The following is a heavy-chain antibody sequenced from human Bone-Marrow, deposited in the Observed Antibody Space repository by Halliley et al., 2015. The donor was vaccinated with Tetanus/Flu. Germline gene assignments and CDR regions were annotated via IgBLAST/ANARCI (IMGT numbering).Heavy chain of an antibody. Sequence: TASGFTFSTYAMNWVRQAPGKGLEWVSSIGASETFYADSVEGRFTVSRDNSKNTLHLQMNSLTAEDTAIYYCAKDAVNGNGVWDWFDSWGQGTLVTVSS. J-gene: IGHJ5*01. CDR2: IGASET. D-gene: IGHD4-17*01. CDR1: GFTFSTYA. CDR3: AKDAVNGNGVWDWFDS. V-gene: IGHV3-23*01.